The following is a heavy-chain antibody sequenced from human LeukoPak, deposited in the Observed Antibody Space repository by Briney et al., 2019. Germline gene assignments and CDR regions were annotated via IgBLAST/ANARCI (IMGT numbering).Heavy chain of an antibody. CDR3: ASLGAMAGTLAYYFDY. Sequence: SETLSLTCAVYGGSFSGYYWSWIRQPPGKGLEWIGEINHSGSTNYNPSLKSRVTISVDTSKNQFSLKLSSVTAADTAVYYCASLGAMAGTLAYYFDYWGQGTLVTVSS. V-gene: IGHV4-34*01. CDR1: GGSFSGYY. J-gene: IGHJ4*02. CDR2: INHSGST. D-gene: IGHD6-19*01.